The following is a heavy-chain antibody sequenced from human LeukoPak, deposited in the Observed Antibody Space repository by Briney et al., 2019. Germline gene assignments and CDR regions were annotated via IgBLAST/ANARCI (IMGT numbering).Heavy chain of an antibody. V-gene: IGHV4-59*01. CDR3: ARAAPSYYGSGSLGSYYYGMDV. Sequence: SETLSPTCTVSGGSLSSYYWSWIRQPPGKGLEWIGYAYYSGSTNYNPSLKSRVAISIDTSKNQFSLKLSSVTAADTAMYYCARAAPSYYGSGSLGSYYYGMDVWGQGTTVTVSS. CDR2: AYYSGST. CDR1: GGSLSSYY. D-gene: IGHD3-10*01. J-gene: IGHJ6*02.